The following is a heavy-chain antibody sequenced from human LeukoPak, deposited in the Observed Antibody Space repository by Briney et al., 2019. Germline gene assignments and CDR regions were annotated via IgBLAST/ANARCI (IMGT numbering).Heavy chain of an antibody. Sequence: SETLSLTCTVSGGSVSSGSYYWSWIRQPPGKGLEWIGYIYYSGSTNYSPSLKSRVTISVDTSKNQFSLKLSSVTAADTAVYYCARRSGAVADYWGQGTLVTVSS. V-gene: IGHV4-61*01. D-gene: IGHD6-19*01. CDR3: ARRSGAVADY. CDR2: IYYSGST. CDR1: GGSVSSGSYY. J-gene: IGHJ4*02.